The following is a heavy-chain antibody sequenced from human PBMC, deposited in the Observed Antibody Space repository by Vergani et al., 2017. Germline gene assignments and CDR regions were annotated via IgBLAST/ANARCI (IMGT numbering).Heavy chain of an antibody. CDR3: AGSEYSSTNQRSYYFDY. CDR2: ISSSSSYI. V-gene: IGHV3-21*01. Sequence: EVQLVESGGGLVKPGGSLRLSCAASGFTFSSYSMNWVRQAPGKGLEWVSSISSSSSYIYYADSVEGRFTISRYNAKNSLYLQMNSLRAEDTAVYYCAGSEYSSTNQRSYYFDYWGQGTLVTVSS. CDR1: GFTFSSYS. J-gene: IGHJ4*02. D-gene: IGHD6-6*01.